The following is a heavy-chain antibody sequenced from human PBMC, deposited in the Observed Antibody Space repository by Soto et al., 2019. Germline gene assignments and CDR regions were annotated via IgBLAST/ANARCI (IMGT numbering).Heavy chain of an antibody. Sequence: QVQLVQAGAEVKNPGASVKVSCKASGYTFTRYGIGWARQAPGQGLEWMGWISTYNGNTNCAQNVQGRATLTTDTSTSTAYMELRSRRSNDTAICYWARMDVYVTSSPQDGWGQGTTVIVSS. CDR2: ISTYNGNT. CDR3: ARMDVYVTSSPQDG. V-gene: IGHV1-18*01. CDR1: GYTFTRYG. J-gene: IGHJ6*02. D-gene: IGHD3-16*01.